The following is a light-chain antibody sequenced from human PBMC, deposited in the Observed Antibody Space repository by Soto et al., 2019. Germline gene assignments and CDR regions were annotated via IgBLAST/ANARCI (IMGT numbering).Light chain of an antibody. Sequence: EIVLTQSPGTLSLSPGERATLSCRASQSVNSIYLAWYQQKPGQAPRLLIYGASSRATGIPDRFSGSGSGTDFTLTISRLEPEDFAVYYCKRYGSSPVPFGQGTKVEIK. V-gene: IGKV3-20*01. CDR3: KRYGSSPVP. CDR1: QSVNSIY. CDR2: GAS. J-gene: IGKJ1*01.